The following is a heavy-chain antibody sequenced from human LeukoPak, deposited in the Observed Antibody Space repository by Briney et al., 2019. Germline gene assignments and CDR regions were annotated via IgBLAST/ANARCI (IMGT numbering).Heavy chain of an antibody. CDR2: INHSGST. CDR1: GGSFSGYY. V-gene: IGHV4-34*01. J-gene: IGHJ3*02. CDR3: ANLLRLNAFDI. Sequence: PSETLSLTCAVYGGSFSGYYWSWIRQPPGKGLEWIGEINHSGSTNYNPSLKSRVTISVDTSKNQFSLKLTSVTAAHTAVYYCANLLRLNAFDIWGQGTMVTVSS. D-gene: IGHD3-3*01.